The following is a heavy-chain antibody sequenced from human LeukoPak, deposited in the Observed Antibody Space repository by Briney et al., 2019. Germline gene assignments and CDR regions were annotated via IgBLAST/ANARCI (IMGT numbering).Heavy chain of an antibody. D-gene: IGHD6-19*01. CDR1: GFTFSSYA. CDR3: AKELDGYSSGWNYFDY. CDR2: NSGIGGST. Sequence: GGSLRLSCAASGFTFSSYAMSWVRQAPGKGLEGVSANSGIGGSTYYADSVKGRFTISRENSKNTLYLQMNGLRDEDRAVYYCAKELDGYSSGWNYFDYWGQGTLVTVSS. J-gene: IGHJ4*02. V-gene: IGHV3-23*01.